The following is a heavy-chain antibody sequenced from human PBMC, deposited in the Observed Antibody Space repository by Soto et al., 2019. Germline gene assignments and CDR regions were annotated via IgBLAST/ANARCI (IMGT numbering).Heavy chain of an antibody. V-gene: IGHV1-3*04. Sequence: ASVKVSCRASGYSFTTHAMIWVRQAPGQRPEWMGWINTGNGKTRYSPKFQGRVNITRDTSASTAYMELSSLKSEDTAVYYCARGEKLYNYYYGMDVCGQPFTVTFCS. CDR1: GYSFTTHA. CDR3: ARGEKLYNYYYGMDV. J-gene: IGHJ6*02. CDR2: INTGNGKT.